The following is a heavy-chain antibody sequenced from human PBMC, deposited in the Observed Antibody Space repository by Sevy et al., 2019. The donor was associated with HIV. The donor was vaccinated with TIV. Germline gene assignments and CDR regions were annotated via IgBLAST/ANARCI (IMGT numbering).Heavy chain of an antibody. CDR3: ARGEYYGSGTAGPFDY. Sequence: SETLSLTCTVSGGSISSYYWSWIRQPPGKGLEWIGYIYYSGSTNYNPSLKSRVTISVDTSKNQFSLKLGSVTAADTAVYYCARGEYYGSGTAGPFDYWGQGTLVTVSS. J-gene: IGHJ4*02. D-gene: IGHD3-10*01. CDR1: GGSISSYY. V-gene: IGHV4-59*13. CDR2: IYYSGST.